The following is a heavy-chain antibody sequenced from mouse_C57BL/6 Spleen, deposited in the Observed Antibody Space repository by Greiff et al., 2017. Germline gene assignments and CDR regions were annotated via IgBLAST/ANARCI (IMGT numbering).Heavy chain of an antibody. CDR1: GFTFSSYA. CDR2: ISDGGSYT. CDR3: ARERAYYDYDWAFAY. V-gene: IGHV5-4*03. D-gene: IGHD2-4*01. J-gene: IGHJ3*01. Sequence: EVKLVESGGGLVKPGGSLKLSCAASGFTFSSYAMSWVRQTPEKRLEWVATISDGGSYTYYPDNVKGRFTISRDNAKNNLYLQMSHLKSEDTAMYYCARERAYYDYDWAFAYWGQGTLVTVSA.